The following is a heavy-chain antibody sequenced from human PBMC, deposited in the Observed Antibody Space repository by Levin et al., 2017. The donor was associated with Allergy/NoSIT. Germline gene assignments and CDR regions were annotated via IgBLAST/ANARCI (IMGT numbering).Heavy chain of an antibody. CDR3: ARSPRCTMVRGVRRSDACDI. CDR1: GGSVSGYY. Sequence: SETLSLTCAVYGGSVSGYYWSWIRQPPGKGLEWIGEINHSGSTNYNSSLKSRVTISVDTSKNQFSLKLSSVTAADTAVYYCARSPRCTMVRGVRRSDACDIWGQGTIVTVS. CDR2: INHSGST. D-gene: IGHD3-10*01. V-gene: IGHV4-34*01. J-gene: IGHJ3*02.